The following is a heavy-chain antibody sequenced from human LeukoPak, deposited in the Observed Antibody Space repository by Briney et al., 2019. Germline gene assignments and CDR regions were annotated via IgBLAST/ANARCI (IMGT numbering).Heavy chain of an antibody. CDR3: ARKRGYYGSGSSMSPYYFDY. CDR1: GGSFSGYY. Sequence: SETLSLTCAVYGGSFSGYYWSWIRQPPGKGLEWIGEINHSGSTNYNPSLKSRVTISVDTSKNQFSLKLSSVTAADTAVYYCARKRGYYGSGSSMSPYYFDYWGQGTLVTVSS. V-gene: IGHV4-34*01. CDR2: INHSGST. J-gene: IGHJ4*02. D-gene: IGHD3-10*01.